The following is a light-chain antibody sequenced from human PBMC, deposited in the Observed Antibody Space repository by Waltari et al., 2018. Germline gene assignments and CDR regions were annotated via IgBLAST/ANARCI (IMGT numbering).Light chain of an antibody. Sequence: DIQMTQSPSSLSASVGDRVTITCRASQTIGSYVNWYQQKPGKAPSHLVYAASILQSGVPSRFTGSGSGTDFSLTISSLQPEDFATYFCQQTYRAPQTFGQGTRLEI. CDR3: QQTYRAPQT. V-gene: IGKV1-39*01. CDR2: AAS. CDR1: QTIGSY. J-gene: IGKJ2*01.